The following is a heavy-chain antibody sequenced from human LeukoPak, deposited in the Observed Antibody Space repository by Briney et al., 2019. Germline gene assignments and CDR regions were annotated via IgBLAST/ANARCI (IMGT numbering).Heavy chain of an antibody. CDR2: INSDGSST. CDR1: VFTFSSYW. Sequence: GGSLRLSCATPVFTFSSYWRHWVRQAPGKGLVWVSRINSDGSSTSYADSVKGRFTISRDNAKNTLYPQMNSLRAEDTALYYCAKDYSIAYYYDSSGSYGLGYWGQGPLVTVSS. J-gene: IGHJ4*02. D-gene: IGHD3-22*01. V-gene: IGHV3-74*01. CDR3: AKDYSIAYYYDSSGSYGLGY.